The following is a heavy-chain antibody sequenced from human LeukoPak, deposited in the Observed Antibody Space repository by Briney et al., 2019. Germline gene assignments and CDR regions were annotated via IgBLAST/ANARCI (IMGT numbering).Heavy chain of an antibody. CDR2: MNPNSGNT. Sequence: GASVKVSCKASGYTFTSYDINWVRQATGQGREWMGWMNPNSGNTGYAQKFQGRVTITRNTSISTAYMELSSLRSEDTAVYYCARGPYRAYYYDSSGYLDYWGQGTLVTVSS. CDR3: ARGPYRAYYYDSSGYLDY. CDR1: GYTFTSYD. V-gene: IGHV1-8*03. D-gene: IGHD3-22*01. J-gene: IGHJ4*02.